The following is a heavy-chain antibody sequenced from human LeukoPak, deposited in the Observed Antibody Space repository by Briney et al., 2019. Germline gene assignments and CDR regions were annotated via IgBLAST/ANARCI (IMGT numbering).Heavy chain of an antibody. CDR2: ISASSTTI. J-gene: IGHJ4*02. D-gene: IGHD3-22*01. CDR3: TLYYYDSSGYPSFDY. CDR1: GFTFSRYA. V-gene: IGHV3-48*02. Sequence: GGSLRLSCAASGFTFSRYAMNWVRQAPGKGLEWVSYISASSTTIYYADSVKGRFNISRDYAKSSLYLQMSSLRDEDTAVYYCTLYYYDSSGYPSFDYWGQRTLVTVSS.